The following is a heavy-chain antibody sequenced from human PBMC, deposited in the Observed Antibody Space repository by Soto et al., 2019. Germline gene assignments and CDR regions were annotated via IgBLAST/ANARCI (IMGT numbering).Heavy chain of an antibody. Sequence: EVHLVESGGGLVQAGGSLRLSCAASGFTFTDYWTHWVRQAPGKGLVWVSRINSDGSRRSYADSVTGRFTISRDNAKNTLFLQMNSLRVEDTALYYCARETYRGFYFDYWGQGTRVTVSS. CDR2: INSDGSRR. J-gene: IGHJ4*02. V-gene: IGHV3-74*01. D-gene: IGHD4-4*01. CDR1: GFTFTDYW. CDR3: ARETYRGFYFDY.